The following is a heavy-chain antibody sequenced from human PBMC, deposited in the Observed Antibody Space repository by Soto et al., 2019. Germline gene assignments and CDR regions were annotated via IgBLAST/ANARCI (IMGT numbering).Heavy chain of an antibody. CDR3: ARDPRSITGTTSSEDFQH. J-gene: IGHJ1*01. V-gene: IGHV1-69*01. CDR1: GGTFSGYA. Sequence: QAQLMQSGAEVKKPGSSVKVSCKASGGTFSGYAISWVRQAPGQGLEWMGGIVPLLGITNYAQKFQGRITIVADAYTRTAYMYLRSLRSEDTAVYYCARDPRSITGTTSSEDFQHWGQGTLVSVSS. D-gene: IGHD1-20*01. CDR2: IVPLLGIT.